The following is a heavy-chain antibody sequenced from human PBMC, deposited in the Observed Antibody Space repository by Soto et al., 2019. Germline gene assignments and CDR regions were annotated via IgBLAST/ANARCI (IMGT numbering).Heavy chain of an antibody. Sequence: SVNVSCKASGGTFSSYAISWVRQAPGQGLEWMGGIIPIFGTANYAQKFQGRVTITADESTSTAYMELSSLRSEDTAVYYGARDPNIVVVPAATDNWVDPWGQGILVSVPP. CDR2: IIPIFGTA. D-gene: IGHD2-2*01. CDR3: ARDPNIVVVPAATDNWVDP. V-gene: IGHV1-69*13. J-gene: IGHJ5*02. CDR1: GGTFSSYA.